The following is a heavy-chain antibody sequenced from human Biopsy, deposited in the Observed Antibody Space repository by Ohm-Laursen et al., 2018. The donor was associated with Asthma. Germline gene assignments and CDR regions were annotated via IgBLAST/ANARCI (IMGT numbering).Heavy chain of an antibody. CDR2: ISVYNGNT. CDR1: GYTFNSAS. J-gene: IGHJ6*02. Sequence: ASVKVSCKTSGYTFNSASITWVRQAPGQGLEWMGWISVYNGNTKVAQKLQDRATMITDTSTSTAYMELRSLRSDDTAVYFCARAVDYSHYYGIDVWGQGTTVTVS. V-gene: IGHV1-18*01. CDR3: ARAVDYSHYYGIDV. D-gene: IGHD3-10*01.